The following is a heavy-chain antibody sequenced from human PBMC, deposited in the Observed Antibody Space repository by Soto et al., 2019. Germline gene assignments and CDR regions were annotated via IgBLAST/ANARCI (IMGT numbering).Heavy chain of an antibody. CDR1: GKSFNNW. Sequence: GESLKISCKGLGKSFNNWIGCVRQMPGKGLEWVGIIYPGDSDTRYSPSFQGQVTISADKSISTAYLQWSSLKPSDTAMYYCARLEVADDAFDIWGQGTMVAVSS. D-gene: IGHD6-19*01. CDR2: IYPGDSDT. CDR3: ARLEVADDAFDI. V-gene: IGHV5-51*01. J-gene: IGHJ3*02.